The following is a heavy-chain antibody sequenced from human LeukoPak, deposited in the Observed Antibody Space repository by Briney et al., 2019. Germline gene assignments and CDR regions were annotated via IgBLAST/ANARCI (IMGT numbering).Heavy chain of an antibody. J-gene: IGHJ4*02. CDR3: ARDLSSSWYSWPSDY. Sequence: PGGSLRLSCAASGSTFSSYWMHWVRQAPGKGLVWVSRINSDGSSTSYADSVKGRFTISRDNAKNTLYLQMNSLRAEDTAVYYCARDLSSSWYSWPSDYWGQGTLVTVSS. CDR1: GSTFSSYW. CDR2: INSDGSST. D-gene: IGHD6-13*01. V-gene: IGHV3-74*01.